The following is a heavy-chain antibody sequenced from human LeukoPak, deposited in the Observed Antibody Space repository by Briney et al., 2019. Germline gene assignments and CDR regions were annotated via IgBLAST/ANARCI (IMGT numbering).Heavy chain of an antibody. D-gene: IGHD3-22*01. J-gene: IGHJ3*02. CDR1: GGSISSSSYY. V-gene: IGHV4-39*01. Sequence: PSETLSLTCTVSGGSISSSSYYWGWIRQPPGKGLEWIGSIYHSGSTYYNPSLKSRVTISVDTSKNQFSLKQSSVTAADTAVYYCARGLDYYDSSGYYFIGAFDIWGQGTMVTVSS. CDR2: IYHSGST. CDR3: ARGLDYYDSSGYYFIGAFDI.